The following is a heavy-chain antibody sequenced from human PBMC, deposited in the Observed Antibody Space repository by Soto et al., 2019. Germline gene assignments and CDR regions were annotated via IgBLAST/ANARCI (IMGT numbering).Heavy chain of an antibody. V-gene: IGHV3-13*01. D-gene: IGHD6-19*01. CDR1: GFTFSSYD. J-gene: IGHJ4*02. Sequence: GGSLRLSCAASGFTFSSYDMHWVRQATGKGLEWVSAIGTAGDTYYPGSVKGRFTISRENAKNSLYLQMNSLRAEDTAVYYCARGRSSEYFDYWGQGTLVTVSS. CDR3: ARGRSSEYFDY. CDR2: IGTAGDT.